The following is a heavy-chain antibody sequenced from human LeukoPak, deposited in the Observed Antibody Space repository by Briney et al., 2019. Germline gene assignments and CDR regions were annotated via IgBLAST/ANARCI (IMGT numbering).Heavy chain of an antibody. CDR1: GYTFTGYY. V-gene: IGHV1-2*02. Sequence: GASVKASCKDSGYTFTGYYVHWVRQAPGQGLEWMGWLNPNTGGTSYAQRFQGRVTMTGDSSINTAYLELSSLRSDDTAIYYCARHLHFDFWGQGTLVAVSS. CDR3: ARHLHFDF. J-gene: IGHJ4*02. D-gene: IGHD3-3*02. CDR2: LNPNTGGT.